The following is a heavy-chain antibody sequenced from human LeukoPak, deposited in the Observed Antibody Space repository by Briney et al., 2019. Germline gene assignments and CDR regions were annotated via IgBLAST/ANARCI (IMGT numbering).Heavy chain of an antibody. Sequence: GASLKISCKGSGYSFTSYWIGWVRQLPGKGLEWMGIIYPGDSDTRYSPSFQGQVTISADKSISTAYLQWSSLKASDTAMYYSARSSGPDAFDIWGQGTMVTVSS. CDR1: GYSFTSYW. D-gene: IGHD3-10*01. CDR3: ARSSGPDAFDI. V-gene: IGHV5-51*01. CDR2: IYPGDSDT. J-gene: IGHJ3*02.